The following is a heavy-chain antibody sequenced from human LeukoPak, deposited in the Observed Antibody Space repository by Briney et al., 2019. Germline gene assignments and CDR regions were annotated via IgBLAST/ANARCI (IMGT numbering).Heavy chain of an antibody. D-gene: IGHD1-26*01. J-gene: IGHJ4*02. CDR3: ARDLGIVGATTIDY. CDR1: GFTFSSYE. CDR2: ISSSGSTI. Sequence: GGSLRLSWAASGFTFSSYEMNWVRQAPGKGLEWVSYISSSGSTIYYADSVKGRFTISRDNAKNSLYLQMNSLRAEDTAVYYCARDLGIVGATTIDYWGQGTLVTVSS. V-gene: IGHV3-48*03.